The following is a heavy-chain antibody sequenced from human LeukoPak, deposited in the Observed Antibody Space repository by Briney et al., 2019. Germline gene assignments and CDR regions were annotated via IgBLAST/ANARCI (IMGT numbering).Heavy chain of an antibody. CDR1: GGSISSSSYF. CDR2: VHYSGST. D-gene: IGHD6-19*01. J-gene: IGHJ4*02. V-gene: IGHV4-39*01. CDR3: ARIGWLAFDY. Sequence: SETLSLTCSVSGGSISSSSYFWGWIRQPPGKGLEWIASVHYSGSTYYNPSLKSRVTISVDTSKNQFSLKLSSVTAADTAVYYCARIGWLAFDYWGQGTLVTVSS.